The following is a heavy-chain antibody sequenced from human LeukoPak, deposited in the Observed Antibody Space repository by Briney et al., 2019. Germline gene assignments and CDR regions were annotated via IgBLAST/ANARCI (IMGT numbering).Heavy chain of an antibody. CDR2: ISYDGSNK. J-gene: IGHJ4*02. D-gene: IGHD6-13*01. V-gene: IGHV3-30*18. CDR3: AKWGRSWQLVHGEFDY. Sequence: GGSLRLSCAASGFTFSGYGMHWVRQAPGKGLEWVAVISYDGSNKYYADSVKGRFTISRDNSKNTLYLQMNSLRAEDTAVYYCAKWGRSWQLVHGEFDYWGQGTLVTVSS. CDR1: GFTFSGYG.